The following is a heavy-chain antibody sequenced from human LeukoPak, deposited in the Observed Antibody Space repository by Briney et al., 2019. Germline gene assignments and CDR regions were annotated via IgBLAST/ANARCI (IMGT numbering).Heavy chain of an antibody. Sequence: GASLKVSCKTSGYTFTSYGISWVRQAPGHRLEWMGWVSAYNGNTNYAQKLQGRVTMTTDTSTSTAYRELRSLRSDDTAVYYCARDRARNVVAATSWGQGTLVTVSS. CDR3: ARDRARNVVAATS. CDR2: VSAYNGNT. D-gene: IGHD2-15*01. CDR1: GYTFTSYG. J-gene: IGHJ5*02. V-gene: IGHV1-18*01.